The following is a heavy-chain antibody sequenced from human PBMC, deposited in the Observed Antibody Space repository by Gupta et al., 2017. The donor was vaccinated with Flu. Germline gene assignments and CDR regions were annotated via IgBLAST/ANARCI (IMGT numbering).Heavy chain of an antibody. Sequence: GLEWLGWINTNTGNPTYAQGCTGRFVFSLDTSVRTAYLQISSLETDDTAVYYCARRAKGYCSDISCRFFDYWGQGTLVTVSS. V-gene: IGHV7-4-1*02. J-gene: IGHJ4*02. D-gene: IGHD2-15*01. CDR3: ARRAKGYCSDISCRFFDY. CDR2: INTNTGNP.